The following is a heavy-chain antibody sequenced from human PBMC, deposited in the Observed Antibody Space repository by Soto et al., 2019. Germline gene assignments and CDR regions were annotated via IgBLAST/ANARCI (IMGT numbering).Heavy chain of an antibody. CDR2: IYHSGST. J-gene: IGHJ4*02. D-gene: IGHD3-10*01. Sequence: QLQLQESGSGLVKPSQTLSLTCAVSGGSISSGGYSWSWIRQPPGKGLEWIGYIYHSGSTYYNPSLKSWVTISVDRSKNQFSLKLSSVTAADTAVYYCASSPYYYGSGSYYGNFDYWGQGTLVTVSS. V-gene: IGHV4-30-2*01. CDR3: ASSPYYYGSGSYYGNFDY. CDR1: GGSISSGGYS.